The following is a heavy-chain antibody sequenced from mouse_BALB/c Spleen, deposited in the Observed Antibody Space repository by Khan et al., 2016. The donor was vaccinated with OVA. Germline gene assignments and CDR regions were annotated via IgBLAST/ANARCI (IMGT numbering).Heavy chain of an antibody. D-gene: IGHD1-1*02. CDR1: GYSITSDYA. J-gene: IGHJ2*01. CDR3: ARVYGGDFDY. V-gene: IGHV3-2*02. CDR2: ISYSGNT. Sequence: QLEESRPGLVKPSQSLSLTCTVTGYSITSDYAWNRIRQFPGNKLEWMGFISYSGNTNSNPSLTSRNSITRDTSKNQFFLQLKSVTTEDTYTYNCARVYGGDFDYWGQGTTLTVSS.